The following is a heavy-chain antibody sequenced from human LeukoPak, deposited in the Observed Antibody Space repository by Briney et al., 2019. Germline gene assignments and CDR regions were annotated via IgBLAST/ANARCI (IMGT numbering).Heavy chain of an antibody. CDR3: ARDQKAVSGSYYAGDFDY. D-gene: IGHD1-26*01. CDR2: ISGSGGNT. CDR1: GFTFNSYA. V-gene: IGHV3-23*01. Sequence: PGGSLRLSCAASGFTFNSYAMSWVRQAPGKGLEWVSAISGSGGNTYYADSVKGRFTISRDNSKNSLYLQMNSLRAEDTALYYCARDQKAVSGSYYAGDFDYWGQGTLVTVSS. J-gene: IGHJ4*02.